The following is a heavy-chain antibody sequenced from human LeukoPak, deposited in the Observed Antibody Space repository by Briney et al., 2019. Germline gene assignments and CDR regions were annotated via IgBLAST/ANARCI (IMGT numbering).Heavy chain of an antibody. D-gene: IGHD6-13*01. CDR1: GGSISSYY. CDR3: ARSYSSSWYAFHWFDP. V-gene: IGHV4-59*01. Sequence: SETLSLTCTVPGGSISSYYWSWIRQPPGTGLEWIGYTYYSGSTNYNPSLKSRVTISVDTSKNQFSLKLSSVTAADTAVYYCARSYSSSWYAFHWFDPWGQGTLVTVSS. CDR2: TYYSGST. J-gene: IGHJ5*02.